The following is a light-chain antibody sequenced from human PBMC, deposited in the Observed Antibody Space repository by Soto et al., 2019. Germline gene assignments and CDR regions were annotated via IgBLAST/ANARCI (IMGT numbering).Light chain of an antibody. J-gene: IGKJ3*01. Sequence: IVVTHSRVTLSLSPGERATLSCRASQSVSNYLAWYQQKPGQAPRLLISAASNRATGVPARFSGSGSGTDFTLTISSLEHEDFAVYYCQQRSNWTFTFGPGTKVDIK. CDR1: QSVSNY. CDR3: QQRSNWTFT. V-gene: IGKV3-11*01. CDR2: AAS.